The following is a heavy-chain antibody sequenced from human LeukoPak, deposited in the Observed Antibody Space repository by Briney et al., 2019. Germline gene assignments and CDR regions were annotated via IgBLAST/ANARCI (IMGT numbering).Heavy chain of an antibody. J-gene: IGHJ4*02. CDR2: IYYSGST. V-gene: IGHV4-39*07. Sequence: PSETLSLTCSVSGGSVSGTNYYWAWIRQPPEKGLEWIGTIYYSGSTYYNASLKSRVTISVDTSKNQFSLNLSSVTAADTAVYYCARAGGTWSYNYWGQGTLVTVSS. CDR1: GGSVSGTNYY. CDR3: ARAGGTWSYNY. D-gene: IGHD1-26*01.